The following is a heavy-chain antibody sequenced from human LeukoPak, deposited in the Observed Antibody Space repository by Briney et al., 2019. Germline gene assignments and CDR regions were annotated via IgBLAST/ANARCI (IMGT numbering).Heavy chain of an antibody. J-gene: IGHJ2*01. CDR3: ARVFDTSSWFHWYFDL. V-gene: IGHV4-59*11. D-gene: IGHD6-13*01. CDR1: GGSISSLY. CDR2: IYYSGST. Sequence: PSETLSLTCTVSGGSISSLYWSWIRQPPGKGLEWIGHIYYSGSTNYNPSLKSRVTISVDTSKNQFSLKLSSVTAADTAVYYCARVFDTSSWFHWYFDLWGRGTLVTVSS.